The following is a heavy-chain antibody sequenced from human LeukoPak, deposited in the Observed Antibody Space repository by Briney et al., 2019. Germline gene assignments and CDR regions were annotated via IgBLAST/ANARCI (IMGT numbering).Heavy chain of an antibody. Sequence: GGSLRLSCAASGFNFSSYTMNWVRQAPGKGLEWVSSVTRSSSYISYADSVKGRFTISRDNAKNSLYLQMNSLRAEDTAVYYCARSYCSGGSCYYAYWGQGTLVTVSS. V-gene: IGHV3-21*01. D-gene: IGHD2-15*01. CDR1: GFNFSSYT. CDR3: ARSYCSGGSCYYAY. J-gene: IGHJ4*02. CDR2: VTRSSSYI.